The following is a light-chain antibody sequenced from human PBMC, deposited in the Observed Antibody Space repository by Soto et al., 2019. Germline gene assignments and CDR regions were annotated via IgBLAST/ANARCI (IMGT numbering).Light chain of an antibody. CDR2: GAS. CDR3: QQYNNWPRT. Sequence: EIVMTQSPATLSVSPGERATLSCRASQSVSNNLAWYQQKPGQAPRLLIYGASTRATGIPARFSGSGSGTEFTLTISSLLSEDCAVYYCQQYNNWPRTFGQGTKVEIK. CDR1: QSVSNN. V-gene: IGKV3-15*01. J-gene: IGKJ1*01.